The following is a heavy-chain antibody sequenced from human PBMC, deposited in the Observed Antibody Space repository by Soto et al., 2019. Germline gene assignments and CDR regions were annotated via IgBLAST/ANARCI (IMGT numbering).Heavy chain of an antibody. Sequence: GGSLRLSCAASGFTFSSYGMHWVRQAPGKGLEWVAVISYDGSNKYYADSVKGRFTISRDNSKNTLYLQMNSLRAEDTAVYYCAKGSGYCSSTSCYFYYYYMDVWGKGTTVTVSS. CDR3: AKGSGYCSSTSCYFYYYYMDV. J-gene: IGHJ6*03. CDR2: ISYDGSNK. V-gene: IGHV3-30*18. CDR1: GFTFSSYG. D-gene: IGHD2-2*01.